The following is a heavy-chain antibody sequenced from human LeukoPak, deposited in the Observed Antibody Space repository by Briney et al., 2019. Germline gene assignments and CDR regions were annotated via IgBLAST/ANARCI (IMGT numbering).Heavy chain of an antibody. Sequence: GGSLRLSCAASGFIVRPTFMSWVRQAPGKGLECVSLIHSDGTTFYADSVKGRFTISRDDSKNTLYLQRNSLRDDDTAVYYCATGRGDNWGQGTLVTVSS. CDR3: ATGRGDN. J-gene: IGHJ4*02. CDR2: IHSDGTT. V-gene: IGHV3-53*01. CDR1: GFIVRPTF. D-gene: IGHD3-16*01.